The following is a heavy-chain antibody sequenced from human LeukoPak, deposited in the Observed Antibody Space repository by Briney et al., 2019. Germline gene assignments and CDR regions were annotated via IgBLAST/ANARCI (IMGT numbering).Heavy chain of an antibody. CDR3: ARSGGPYYYDSSGYSH. V-gene: IGHV3-33*01. J-gene: IGHJ4*02. D-gene: IGHD3-22*01. CDR2: IWYDGSNK. CDR1: GFTFSSYG. Sequence: PGGSLRLSCAASGFTFSSYGMHWVRQAPGKGLEWVAVIWYDGSNKYHADSVKGRFTISRDNSKNTLYLQMNSLRAEDTAVYYCARSGGPYYYDSSGYSHWGQGTLVTVSS.